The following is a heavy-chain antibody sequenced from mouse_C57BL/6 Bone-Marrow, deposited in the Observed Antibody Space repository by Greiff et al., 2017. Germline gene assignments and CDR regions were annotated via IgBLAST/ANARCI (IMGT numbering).Heavy chain of an antibody. CDR2: IYPRSGNT. J-gene: IGHJ2*01. CDR1: GYTFTSYG. CDR3: DYYGSSYFDD. D-gene: IGHD1-1*01. Sequence: VQLQQSGAELARPGASVKLSCKASGYTFTSYGISWVKQRTGQGLEGIGEIYPRSGNTYYNEKFKGKATLTADKSSSTAYMELRSLTSEDSAVYFCDYYGSSYFDDWGQGTTLTVSS. V-gene: IGHV1-81*01.